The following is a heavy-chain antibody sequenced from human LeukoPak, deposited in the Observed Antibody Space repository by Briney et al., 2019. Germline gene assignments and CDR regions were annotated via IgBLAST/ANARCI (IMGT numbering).Heavy chain of an antibody. Sequence: SETLSLTCTISSGSISSISYYWGWIRQPPGKGLEGIADIYYSGSTYYNPSLKTRVSISIDTANHHFSLRLSSVPAADTALYYCARRRYYDSTGYLDWGQGTLVSVSS. CDR3: ARRRYYDSTGYLD. D-gene: IGHD3-22*01. CDR2: IYYSGST. V-gene: IGHV4-39*02. J-gene: IGHJ1*01. CDR1: SGSISSISYY.